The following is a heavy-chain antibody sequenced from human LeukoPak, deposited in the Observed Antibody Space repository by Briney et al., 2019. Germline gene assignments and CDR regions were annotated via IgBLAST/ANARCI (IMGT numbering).Heavy chain of an antibody. J-gene: IGHJ4*02. CDR2: ISADGGTT. V-gene: IGHV3-64*01. CDR3: ARGRGGPPFDF. D-gene: IGHD3-10*01. Sequence: HPGESLRLSCAASGFSFRGYGMHWVRQAPGRGLEYVSAISADGGTTDYLNSVKGRFTISRDNSKNTLYLQMGRLRSDDTAIYYCARGRGGPPFDFWGQGTVVTVAS. CDR1: GFSFRGYG.